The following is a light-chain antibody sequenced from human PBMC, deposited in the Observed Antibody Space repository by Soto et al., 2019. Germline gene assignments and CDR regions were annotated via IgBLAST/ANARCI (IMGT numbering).Light chain of an antibody. CDR1: NSNIGAGYD. Sequence: QPVLTQPPSVSGAPGQRVTISCTGSNSNIGAGYDVYWYQQLPGAAPKLLVYGNINRPSGVPDRFSGSRSGSSASLAITGLQADDEADYYCQSFDTNLRDYVFGGGTKLTVL. J-gene: IGLJ2*01. V-gene: IGLV1-40*01. CDR3: QSFDTNLRDYV. CDR2: GNI.